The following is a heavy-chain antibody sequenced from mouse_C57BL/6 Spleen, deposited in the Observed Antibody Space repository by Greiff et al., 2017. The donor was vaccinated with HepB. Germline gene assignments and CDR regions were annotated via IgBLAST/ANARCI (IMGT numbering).Heavy chain of an antibody. CDR1: GYTFTDYE. V-gene: IGHV1-15*01. CDR2: IDPETGGT. CDR3: TRSPITTVVGRDY. D-gene: IGHD1-1*01. J-gene: IGHJ2*01. Sequence: VQLQQSGAELVRPGASVTLSCKASGYTFTDYEMHWVKQTPVHVLEWIGAIDPETGGTAYNQKFKGKAILTADKSSSTAYMELRSLTSEDSSVYYCTRSPITTVVGRDYWGQGTTLTVSS.